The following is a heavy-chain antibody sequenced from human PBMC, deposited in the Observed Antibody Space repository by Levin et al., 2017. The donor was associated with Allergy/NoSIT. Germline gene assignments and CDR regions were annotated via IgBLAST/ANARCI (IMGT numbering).Heavy chain of an antibody. D-gene: IGHD5-24*01. V-gene: IGHV3-23*01. CDR1: GFTFSSYA. CDR3: AKDRERDRYYYYYMDV. Sequence: PGESLKISCAASGFTFSSYAMSWVHQAPGKGLEWVSAISGSGGSTYYADSVKGRFTISRDNSKNTLYLQMNSLRAEDTAVYYCAKDRERDRYYYYYMDVWGKGTTVTASS. CDR2: ISGSGGST. J-gene: IGHJ6*03.